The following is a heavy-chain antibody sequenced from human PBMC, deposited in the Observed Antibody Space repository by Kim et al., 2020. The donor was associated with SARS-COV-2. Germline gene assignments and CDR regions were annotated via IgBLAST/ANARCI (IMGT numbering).Heavy chain of an antibody. V-gene: IGHV7-4-1*02. D-gene: IGHD3-10*01. CDR1: GYTFTSYA. Sequence: ASVKVSCKASGYTFTSYARNWVRQAPGQGLEWMGWINTNTGNPTYAQGFTGRFVFSVDTSVSTAYLQISSLKAEDTAVYYCARATMVQGVISDYYGMDVWGQGTTVTVSS. CDR3: ARATMVQGVISDYYGMDV. J-gene: IGHJ6*02. CDR2: INTNTGNP.